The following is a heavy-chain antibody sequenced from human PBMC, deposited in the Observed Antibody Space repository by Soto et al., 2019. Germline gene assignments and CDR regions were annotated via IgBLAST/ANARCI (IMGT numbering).Heavy chain of an antibody. Sequence: PGGSLRLSCAASGSTFSGYQLNWVRQAPRKGLEWGSYISSSGNTIYYADSVKGRFTISRDNAKNSLYLQMHSLSAGATALYYCARSLGFHDALDIWGQGTLVTVSS. CDR3: ARSLGFHDALDI. V-gene: IGHV3-48*03. CDR1: GSTFSGYQ. J-gene: IGHJ3*02. D-gene: IGHD2-2*03. CDR2: ISSSGNTI.